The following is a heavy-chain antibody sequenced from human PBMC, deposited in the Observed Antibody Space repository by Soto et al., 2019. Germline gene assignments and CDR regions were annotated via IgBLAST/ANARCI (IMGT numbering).Heavy chain of an antibody. V-gene: IGHV1-46*03. CDR3: ARGTRVLRFLEWLPNQDY. J-gene: IGHJ4*02. CDR1: GYTFTSYS. Sequence: QVQLVQSGAEVKKPGASVKVSCKASGYTFTSYSIHWVRQAPGQGLEWMGIINPSGGSTTYAQKCQGRVTMTRDTSKSTVYMELSSLRSEDTAVYYCARGTRVLRFLEWLPNQDYWGQGTLVTVSS. CDR2: INPSGGST. D-gene: IGHD3-3*01.